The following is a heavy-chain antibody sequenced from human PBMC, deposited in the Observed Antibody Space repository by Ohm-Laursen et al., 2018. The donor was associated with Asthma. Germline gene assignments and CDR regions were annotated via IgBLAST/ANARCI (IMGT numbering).Heavy chain of an antibody. J-gene: IGHJ4*02. CDR3: ARGTFYYESTGYYFFDH. V-gene: IGHV4-31*03. CDR2: IYYSGIT. CDR1: GDSISSGNNY. Sequence: SQTLSLTCTVSGDSISSGNNYWSWIRQHPGKGPEWIGYIYYSGITYSNPSLRSRVSISVDTSKNQFSLNLTPVTAADTAVYYCARGTFYYESTGYYFFDHWGQGALVTVSS. D-gene: IGHD3-22*01.